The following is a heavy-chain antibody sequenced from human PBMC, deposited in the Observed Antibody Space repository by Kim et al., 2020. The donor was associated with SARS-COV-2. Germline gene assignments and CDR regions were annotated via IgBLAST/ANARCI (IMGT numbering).Heavy chain of an antibody. Sequence: SGPTLVNPTQTLTLTCSFSGFSLTTDGMSVGWIRQPPGKALEWLGRIDWDNDRYYTPALKTRLTLSKDTSKNQVVLTLTNMDPVDSATYYCGRIIVKPPMVDPAWGETTHETDYNYAVDVWGQGTTVTVS. D-gene: IGHD3-10*01. CDR2: IDWDNDR. CDR3: GRIIVKPPMVDPAWGETTHETDYNYAVDV. V-gene: IGHV2-70*11. CDR1: GFSLTTDGMS. J-gene: IGHJ6*02.